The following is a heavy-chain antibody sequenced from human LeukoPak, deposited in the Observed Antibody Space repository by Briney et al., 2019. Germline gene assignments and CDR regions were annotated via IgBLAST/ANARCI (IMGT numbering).Heavy chain of an antibody. J-gene: IGHJ4*02. CDR3: AREVGYYDSSGYIDY. V-gene: IGHV1-2*02. Sequence: ASVKVSCKASGYTFTDYYMHWVRQAPGQGLEWMGWINPNSGGTNYAQKFQGRVTMTRDTSISTAYMELSRLRSDDTAVYYCAREVGYYDSSGYIDYWGQGTLVTVSS. D-gene: IGHD3-22*01. CDR2: INPNSGGT. CDR1: GYTFTDYY.